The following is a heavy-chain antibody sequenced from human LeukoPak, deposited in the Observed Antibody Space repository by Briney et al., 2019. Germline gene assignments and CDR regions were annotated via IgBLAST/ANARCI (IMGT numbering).Heavy chain of an antibody. J-gene: IGHJ4*02. V-gene: IGHV4-4*07. CDR3: ARGGKATVVTM. CDR1: GGSINSYY. CDR2: IYSSGST. Sequence: SETLSLTCTVSGGSINSYYWSWIRQPAGKGLEWIGRIYSSGSTNYNPSLKSRVSMSVDTSKSQFSLKLTSVTAADTAVYYCARGGKATVVTMWGQGILVTVSS. D-gene: IGHD4-23*01.